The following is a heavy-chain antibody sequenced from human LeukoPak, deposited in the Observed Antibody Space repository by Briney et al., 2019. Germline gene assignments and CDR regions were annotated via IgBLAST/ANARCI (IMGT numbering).Heavy chain of an antibody. CDR1: GGSISSGGYY. CDR2: IYYTGST. D-gene: IGHD5-18*01. J-gene: IGHJ4*02. CDR3: ATDVDTAMALDY. Sequence: SETLSLTCTVSGGSISSGGYYWSWIRQHPGKGLEWIGYIYYTGSTYYNPSLKSRVTISADTSKNQFSLNLSSVTAADTAVYYCATDVDTAMALDYWGQGTLVTVSS. V-gene: IGHV4-31*03.